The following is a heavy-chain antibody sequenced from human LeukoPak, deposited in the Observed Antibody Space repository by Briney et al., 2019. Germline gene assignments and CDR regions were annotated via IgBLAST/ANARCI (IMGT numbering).Heavy chain of an antibody. Sequence: GGSHRLSCAASGFGFSDAWMSWVRQAPGKGLEWVANIKQDGSEKYYVDSVKGRFTISRDNAKNSLYLQMNSLRAEDTAVYYCARDEDDYGDSSFDYWGQGTLVTVSS. D-gene: IGHD4-17*01. CDR1: GFGFSDAW. CDR3: ARDEDDYGDSSFDY. V-gene: IGHV3-7*01. J-gene: IGHJ4*02. CDR2: IKQDGSEK.